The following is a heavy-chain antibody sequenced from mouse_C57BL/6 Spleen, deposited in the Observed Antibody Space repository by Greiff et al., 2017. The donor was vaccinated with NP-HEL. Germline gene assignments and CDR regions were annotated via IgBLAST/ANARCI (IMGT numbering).Heavy chain of an antibody. V-gene: IGHV1-54*01. CDR3: ARRARDDYFDY. CDR1: GYAFTNYL. Sequence: VQGVESGAELVRPGTSVKVSCKASGYAFTNYLIEWVKQRPGQGLEWIGVINPGSGGTNYNEKFKGKATLTADKSSSTAYMQLSSLTSEDSAVYCCARRARDDYFDYWGQGTTLTVSS. J-gene: IGHJ2*01. CDR2: INPGSGGT. D-gene: IGHD3-3*01.